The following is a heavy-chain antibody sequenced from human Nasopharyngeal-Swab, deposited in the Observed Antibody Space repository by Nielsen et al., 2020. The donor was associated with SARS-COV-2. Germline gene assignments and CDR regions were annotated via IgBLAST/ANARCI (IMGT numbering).Heavy chain of an antibody. Sequence: PGKGLEWMGIINPKGGSTNYAQKFLGRITMTRDTPTTTVYMELSSLRSEDTAVYYCARDIGDYRSFAYWGQGTLVTVSS. CDR3: ARDIGDYRSFAY. J-gene: IGHJ4*02. D-gene: IGHD4-17*01. V-gene: IGHV1-46*01. CDR2: INPKGGST.